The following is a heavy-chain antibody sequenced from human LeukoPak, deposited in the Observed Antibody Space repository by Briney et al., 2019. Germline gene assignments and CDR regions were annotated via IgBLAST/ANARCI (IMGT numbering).Heavy chain of an antibody. V-gene: IGHV3-21*01. CDR3: ARDSSGSYYRFDY. D-gene: IGHD1-26*01. CDR1: GFTFSSYA. Sequence: GGSLRLSCAASGFTFSSYAMSWVRQAPGKGLEWVSSISSSSSYIHYADSLKGRFTISRDNAQNSLYLQMNSLRAEDTAVYYCARDSSGSYYRFDYWGQGALVTVSS. J-gene: IGHJ4*02. CDR2: ISSSSSYI.